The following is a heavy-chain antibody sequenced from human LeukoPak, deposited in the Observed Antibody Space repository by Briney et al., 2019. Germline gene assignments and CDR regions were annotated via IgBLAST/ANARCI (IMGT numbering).Heavy chain of an antibody. J-gene: IGHJ4*02. Sequence: GGSLRLSCAASGFSFSGYDMHWVRQAPGKGLERVAVVSHDGTKKKYADSVKGRFTISRDNSKNTLYLQMNSLRAEDTAVYYCAGPMGPAAIFGFDYWGQGTLVTVSS. CDR3: AGPMGPAAIFGFDY. V-gene: IGHV3-30*03. D-gene: IGHD2-2*01. CDR2: VSHDGTKK. CDR1: GFSFSGYD.